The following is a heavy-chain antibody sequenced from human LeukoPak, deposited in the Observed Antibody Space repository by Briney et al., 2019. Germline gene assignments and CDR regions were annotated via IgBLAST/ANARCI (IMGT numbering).Heavy chain of an antibody. J-gene: IGHJ5*02. CDR3: VVVAATPRPGWFDP. CDR2: ISAYDSTT. CDR1: GYTFFTYG. Sequence: ASVKVSCKTSGYTFFTYGITWVRQAPGQGLEWMGWISAYDSTTNYAQKLQGRVTMTTDTSTTTAYMELRSLRSDDTAVYYCVVVAATPRPGWFDPWGQGTLVTVSS. D-gene: IGHD2-15*01. V-gene: IGHV1-18*01.